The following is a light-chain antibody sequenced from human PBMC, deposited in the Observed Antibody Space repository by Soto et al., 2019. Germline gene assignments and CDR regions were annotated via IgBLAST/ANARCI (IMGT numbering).Light chain of an antibody. Sequence: QSVLTQPPSVSGAPGQRVTISCTGSSSNIGAGFDVPWYQQLPGTAPKLLIYLNSNRPSGVTDRFSGSKSGTSASLAITGRQAEDEGDYYCQSYDSSLSGSVFGGGTKLTVL. J-gene: IGLJ2*01. V-gene: IGLV1-40*01. CDR3: QSYDSSLSGSV. CDR2: LNS. CDR1: SSNIGAGFD.